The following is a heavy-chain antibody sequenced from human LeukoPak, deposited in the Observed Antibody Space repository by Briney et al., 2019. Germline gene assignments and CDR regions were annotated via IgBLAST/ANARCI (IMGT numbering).Heavy chain of an antibody. CDR1: GFTFSSYS. V-gene: IGHV3-48*02. J-gene: IGHJ4*02. CDR3: ARFVGCHDY. D-gene: IGHD3-10*01. Sequence: GGSLRLSCAASGFTFSSYSMNWVRQAPGKGLEWVSYISSGSSSIYYADSVQGRFTVFRDNAKNSLYLQMNSLRDEDTAVYYCARFVGCHDYWGQGTLVTVSS. CDR2: ISSGSSSI.